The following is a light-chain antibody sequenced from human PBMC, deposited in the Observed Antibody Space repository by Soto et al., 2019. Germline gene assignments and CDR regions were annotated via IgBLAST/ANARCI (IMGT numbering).Light chain of an antibody. CDR1: SSDVGGYNL. J-gene: IGLJ3*02. CDR2: EAS. Sequence: QSVLTQPASVSGSPGQSITISCTGTSSDVGGYNLVSWYQQHPAKAPKLIIYEASKRPSGVSNRFSGSRSGNTASLTISGLQAEDEADYHCCSYAGSSTLVFGGGTKVTVL. CDR3: CSYAGSSTLV. V-gene: IGLV2-23*01.